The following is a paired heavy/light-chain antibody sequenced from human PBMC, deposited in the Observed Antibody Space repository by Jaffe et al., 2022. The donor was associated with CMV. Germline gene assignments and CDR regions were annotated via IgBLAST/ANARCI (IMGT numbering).Heavy chain of an antibody. J-gene: IGHJ3*02. CDR3: ARALDEWRGYDSDAFHI. D-gene: IGHD5-12*01. CDR2: IIPVLGIA. CDR1: GGTFSTYG. Sequence: QVQLVQSGAEVKKPGSSVKVSCKASGGTFSTYGISWVRQAPGQGLEWMGRIIPVLGIANYAQKFQDRLMIAADKSTSTAYMEMSSLRSEDTAVYYCARALDEWRGYDSDAFHIWGQGTMVTVSS. V-gene: IGHV1-69*09.
Light chain of an antibody. CDR2: GAS. V-gene: IGKV3-20*01. CDR1: QSITNNY. Sequence: EIVLTQSPGTLSLSPGERATLSCRASQSITNNYLAWYQQKPGQAPRLLIYGASSRASGIPDRFSGSGSGTDFTLTISRLEPEDFAVYYCQQYGSSLWTFGQGTKVEIK. J-gene: IGKJ1*01. CDR3: QQYGSSLWT.